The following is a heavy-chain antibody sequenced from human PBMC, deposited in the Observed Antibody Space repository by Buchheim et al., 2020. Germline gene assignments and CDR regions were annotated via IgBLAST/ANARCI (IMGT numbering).Heavy chain of an antibody. J-gene: IGHJ4*02. Sequence: QVQLRESGPGLVKPSGTLSLTCVVSNGSISTNHWWSWVRQSPGKGLEWIGSIYYSGSTYYNPSLKSRVTISVDTSKNQFSLKLSSVTAADTAVYYCARHLRDSLLYYFDYWGQGTL. D-gene: IGHD2-21*01. CDR1: NGSISTNHW. CDR3: ARHLRDSLLYYFDY. CDR2: IYYSGST. V-gene: IGHV4-4*02.